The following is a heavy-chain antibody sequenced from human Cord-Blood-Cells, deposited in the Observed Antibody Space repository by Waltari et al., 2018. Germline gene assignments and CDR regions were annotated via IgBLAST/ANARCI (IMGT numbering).Heavy chain of an antibody. D-gene: IGHD4-4*01. CDR2: FYYSGST. Sequence: QLQLQESGPGLVKPSETLSLTCTLSGGSISSRRYYWGWTRQPPEKGLEWIGSFYYSGSTYYNPSLKSRVTISVDTSKNQFSLKLSSVTAADTAVYYCARRSRSNFDYWGQGTLVTVSS. J-gene: IGHJ4*02. V-gene: IGHV4-39*01. CDR3: ARRSRSNFDY. CDR1: GGSISSRRYY.